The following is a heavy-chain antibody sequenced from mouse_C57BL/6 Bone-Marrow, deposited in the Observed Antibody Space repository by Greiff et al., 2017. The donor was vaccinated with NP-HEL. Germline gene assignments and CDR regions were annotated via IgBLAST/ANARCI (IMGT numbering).Heavy chain of an antibody. V-gene: IGHV1-5*01. D-gene: IGHD1-1*01. Sequence: EVQLQQSGTVLARPGASVKMSCKTSGYTFTSYWMHWVKQRPGQGLEWIGAIYPGNSDTSYNQKFKGKAKLTAVTSASTAYMELSSLTNEDSAVYYCTGSYYYGSRAGYWGQGTTLTVSS. CDR1: GYTFTSYW. J-gene: IGHJ2*01. CDR2: IYPGNSDT. CDR3: TGSYYYGSRAGY.